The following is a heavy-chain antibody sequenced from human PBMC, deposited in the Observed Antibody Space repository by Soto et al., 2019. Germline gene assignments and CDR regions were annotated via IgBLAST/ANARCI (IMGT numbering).Heavy chain of an antibody. CDR2: IYPGDSDT. CDR1: GYTFTNYW. Sequence: GESLKISCKGSGYTFTNYWIGWVRPMPGKGLEWMGIIYPGDSDTKYNPSFQGQVTISADKSITTTYLQWSSLKASDTAIYYCARENGDYSYAFDIWGQGTMVTVSS. D-gene: IGHD4-17*01. V-gene: IGHV5-51*01. CDR3: ARENGDYSYAFDI. J-gene: IGHJ3*02.